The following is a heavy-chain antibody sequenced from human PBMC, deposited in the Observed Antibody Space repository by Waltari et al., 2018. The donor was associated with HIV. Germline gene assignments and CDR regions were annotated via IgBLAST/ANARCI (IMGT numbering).Heavy chain of an antibody. Sequence: QVQLVESGGGVVRPGGSLRLSCSASGFMFRGYVLHGVRQAPGKGLEWVAATSFDGTNNYYAHSVKGRFTISRDNIKNILHLQMNSLKIEDMAVYYCAKDRSGSLHYFYYYGMDVWGKGTTVAVSS. V-gene: IGHV3-30*01. J-gene: IGHJ6*04. CDR2: TSFDGTNN. CDR3: AKDRSGSLHYFYYYGMDV. D-gene: IGHD3-22*01. CDR1: GFMFRGYV.